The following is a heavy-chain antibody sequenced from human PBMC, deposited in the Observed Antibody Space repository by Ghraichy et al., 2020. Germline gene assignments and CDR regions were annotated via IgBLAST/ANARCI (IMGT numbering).Heavy chain of an antibody. D-gene: IGHD3-3*01. CDR3: AGGYDFWSGYSLYYYYGMDV. V-gene: IGHV1-69*13. J-gene: IGHJ6*02. CDR2: IIPIFGTA. CDR1: GGTFSSYA. Sequence: SVKVSCKASGGTFSSYAISWVRQAPGQGLEWMGGIIPIFGTANYAQKFQGRVTITADESTSTAYMELSSLRSEDTAVYYCAGGYDFWSGYSLYYYYGMDVWGQGTTVTVSS.